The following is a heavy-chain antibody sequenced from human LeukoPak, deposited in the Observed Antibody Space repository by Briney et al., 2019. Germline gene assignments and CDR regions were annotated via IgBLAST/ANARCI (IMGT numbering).Heavy chain of an antibody. CDR1: GYTFTGYY. J-gene: IGHJ6*03. V-gene: IGHV1-2*04. CDR2: INPNSGGT. CDR3: ARGEVYYYYYMDV. Sequence: ASVKVSCKASGYTFTGYYMHWVRQAPGQGLEWMGWINPNSGGTNYAQKFQGWVTMTRDTSISTAYMELSRLRSDDTAVYYCARGEVYYYYYMDVWGKGTTVTVSS.